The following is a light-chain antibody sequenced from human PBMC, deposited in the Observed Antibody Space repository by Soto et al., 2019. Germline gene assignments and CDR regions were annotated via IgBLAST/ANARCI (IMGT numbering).Light chain of an antibody. V-gene: IGLV4-69*01. CDR2: LNSDGSH. Sequence: QLVLTQSPSASASLGASVKLTCTLSSGHSSYAIAWHQQQPEKGPRYLMRLNSDGSHPKGDGIHDRFSGSSSGAERYLTISSLQSEDEADYYCQTWGTGIWVFGGGTKLTVL. CDR1: SGHSSYA. J-gene: IGLJ3*02. CDR3: QTWGTGIWV.